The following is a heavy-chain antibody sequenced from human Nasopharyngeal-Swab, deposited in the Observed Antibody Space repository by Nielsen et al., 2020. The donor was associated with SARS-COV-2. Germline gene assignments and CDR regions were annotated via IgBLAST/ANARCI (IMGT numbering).Heavy chain of an antibody. Sequence: SETLSFTCAVYGGSFSGYYWSWIRQPPGKGLEWIGEINHSGSTNYNPSLKSRVTISVDTSKNQFSLKLSSVTAADTALYYCARRVGSTLDYWGQGTLVTVSS. CDR2: INHSGST. CDR3: ARRVGSTLDY. V-gene: IGHV4-34*01. CDR1: GGSFSGYY. J-gene: IGHJ4*02. D-gene: IGHD2-2*01.